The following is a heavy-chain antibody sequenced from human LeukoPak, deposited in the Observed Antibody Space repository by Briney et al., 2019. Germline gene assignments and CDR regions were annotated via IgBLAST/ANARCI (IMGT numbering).Heavy chain of an antibody. J-gene: IGHJ4*02. CDR3: AGASYYDYVWGSPLFDH. V-gene: IGHV4-34*01. CDR2: INHSGST. Sequence: PSETLSLTCAVYGGSFSGYYWSWIRQPPGKGLEWIGEINHSGSTNYNPSLKSRVTISVDTSKNQFSLKLSSVTAADTGVYYCAGASYYDYVWGSPLFDHWGQGTLVTVSS. CDR1: GGSFSGYY. D-gene: IGHD3-16*01.